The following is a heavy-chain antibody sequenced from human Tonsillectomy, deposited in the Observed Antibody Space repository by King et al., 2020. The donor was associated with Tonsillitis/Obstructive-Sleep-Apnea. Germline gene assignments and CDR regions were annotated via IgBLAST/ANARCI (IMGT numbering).Heavy chain of an antibody. CDR2: ISGRGGST. V-gene: IGHV3-23*04. J-gene: IGHJ4*02. CDR3: AKDPLASYYFDY. CDR1: GFPFSTYA. D-gene: IGHD6-13*01. Sequence: VQLVQSGGGLVQPGGSLRLSCAASGFPFSTYAMSWVRQAPGKGLEWVSAISGRGGSTYYADSVKGRFTISRDNSKNTLYLQMNSLRAEDTAVYYCAKDPLASYYFDYWGQGTLVTVSS.